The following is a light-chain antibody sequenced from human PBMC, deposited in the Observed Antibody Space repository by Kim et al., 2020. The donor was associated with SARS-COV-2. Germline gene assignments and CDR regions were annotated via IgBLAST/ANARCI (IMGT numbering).Light chain of an antibody. J-gene: IGLJ2*01. CDR1: SGSIASNY. V-gene: IGLV6-57*03. CDR3: QSYDSSIFYVV. Sequence: TVTISCTRSSGSIASNYVQWYQQRPGSAPTTVIYEDNQRPSGVPDRFSGSIDSSSNSASLTISGLKTEDEADYYCQSYDSSIFYVVFGGGTQLTVL. CDR2: EDN.